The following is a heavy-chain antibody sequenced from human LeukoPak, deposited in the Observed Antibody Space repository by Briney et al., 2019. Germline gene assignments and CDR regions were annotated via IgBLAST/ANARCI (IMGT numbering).Heavy chain of an antibody. CDR2: INPNSGGT. V-gene: IGHV1-2*06. J-gene: IGHJ6*03. CDR1: GYTFTGYY. Sequence: ASVKVSCKASGYTFTGYYMHWVRQAPGQGLEWMGRINPNSGGTNYAQKFQGRVTMTRDTSISTAYMGLSRLRSDDTAVYYCASLSLSGDSSSSVGYYYYYYMDVWGKGTTVTVSS. D-gene: IGHD6-6*01. CDR3: ASLSLSGDSSSSVGYYYYYYMDV.